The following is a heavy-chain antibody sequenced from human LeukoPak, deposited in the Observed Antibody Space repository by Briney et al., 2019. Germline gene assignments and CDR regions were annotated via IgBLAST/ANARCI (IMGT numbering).Heavy chain of an antibody. CDR2: ISGSGGST. V-gene: IGHV3-23*01. CDR3: AKSGSAHSKYYYYGMDV. CDR1: GFTFSTYA. Sequence: PGGSLRLSCAASGFTFSTYAMSWVRQAPGKGLEWVSAISGSGGSTYYADSVKGRFTISRDNSKNTLYLQMNSLRAEDTAVYYCAKSGSAHSKYYYYGMDVWGQGTTVTVSS. J-gene: IGHJ6*02. D-gene: IGHD6-13*01.